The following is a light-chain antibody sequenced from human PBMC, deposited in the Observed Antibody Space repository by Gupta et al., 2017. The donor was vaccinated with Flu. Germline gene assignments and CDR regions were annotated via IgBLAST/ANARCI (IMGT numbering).Light chain of an antibody. Sequence: DIQMTQSPSTLSAYVGDRVTITCRASQSLSSWLAWYQQKPGKAPNLLIYKASNLESGVPSRFSGSGSGTEFTLTISSLQPDDFATYYCQQYDSHSLTFGGGTKVEI. V-gene: IGKV1-5*03. J-gene: IGKJ4*01. CDR2: KAS. CDR3: QQYDSHSLT. CDR1: QSLSSW.